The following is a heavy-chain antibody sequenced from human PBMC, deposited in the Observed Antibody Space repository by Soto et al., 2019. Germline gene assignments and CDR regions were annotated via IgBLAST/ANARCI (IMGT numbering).Heavy chain of an antibody. CDR2: IYYSGST. Sequence: QVQLQESGPGLVKPSQTLSLPCTVSGGSISSGGYYWSWIRQHPGKGLEWIGYIYYSGSTYYNPSLKSRVTISVDTSKNPFSPKLSSVTAADTAVYYCARARYCSSTSCYTPGYYYYGMDVWGQGTTVTVSS. D-gene: IGHD2-2*02. V-gene: IGHV4-31*03. CDR3: ARARYCSSTSCYTPGYYYYGMDV. J-gene: IGHJ6*02. CDR1: GGSISSGGYY.